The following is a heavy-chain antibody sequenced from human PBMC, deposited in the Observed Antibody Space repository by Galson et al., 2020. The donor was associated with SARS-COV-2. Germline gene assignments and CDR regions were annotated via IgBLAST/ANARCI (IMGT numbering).Heavy chain of an antibody. CDR2: FYSSMHS. J-gene: IGHJ6*02. D-gene: IGHD3-16*01. Sequence: KASETLSLTCTVSGVSLTNFYWTWIRQPPGKGLEWIGSFYSSMHSSYNPSLHSRVTISLDTYNNQFSLRLTSVAAADTAIYYCGRLAADSIQGRRWWETTDYESYGIDVWGRGTTVTVSS. CDR1: GVSLTNFY. CDR3: GRLAADSIQGRRWWETTDYESYGIDV. V-gene: IGHV4-59*08.